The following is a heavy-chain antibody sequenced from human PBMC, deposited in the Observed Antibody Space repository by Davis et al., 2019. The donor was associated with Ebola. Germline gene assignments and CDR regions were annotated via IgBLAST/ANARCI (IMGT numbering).Heavy chain of an antibody. D-gene: IGHD3-10*01. CDR3: AGQPYGSDRYPWD. V-gene: IGHV3-30*02. CDR2: IRYDGSNK. Sequence: GESLKISCAASGFTFSSYGMHWVRQAPGKGLEWVAFIRYDGSNKYYADSVKGRFTISRDNSKNTLYLQMNSLRADDTAVHYCAGQPYGSDRYPWDWGQGTLVTVSS. J-gene: IGHJ4*02. CDR1: GFTFSSYG.